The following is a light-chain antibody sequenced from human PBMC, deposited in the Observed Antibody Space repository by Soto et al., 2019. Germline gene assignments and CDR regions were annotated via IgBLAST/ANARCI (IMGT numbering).Light chain of an antibody. Sequence: IVLTQSPGTLSLSPGERATLSCRASQTISNIDLAWYLQKPGQTPRLLIHGATNRATGIPDRFSGSGSGTDFTLTISRLEPEDSAVYYWSHYGSSITFGGGTTVE. V-gene: IGKV3-20*01. CDR1: QTISNID. CDR3: SHYGSSIT. CDR2: GAT. J-gene: IGKJ4*01.